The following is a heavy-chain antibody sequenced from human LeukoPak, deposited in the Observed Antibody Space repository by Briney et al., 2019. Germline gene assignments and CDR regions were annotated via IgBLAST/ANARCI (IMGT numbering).Heavy chain of an antibody. Sequence: PGGSLRLSCAASGFSFSNYWMSWVRQAPGKGLEWVSAISGSGGSTYYADSVKGRFTISRDNSKNTLYLQMNSLRAEDTAVYYCAKDRESYYYDSSGYHNWGQGTLVTVSS. D-gene: IGHD3-22*01. J-gene: IGHJ4*02. CDR3: AKDRESYYYDSSGYHN. V-gene: IGHV3-23*01. CDR2: ISGSGGST. CDR1: GFSFSNYW.